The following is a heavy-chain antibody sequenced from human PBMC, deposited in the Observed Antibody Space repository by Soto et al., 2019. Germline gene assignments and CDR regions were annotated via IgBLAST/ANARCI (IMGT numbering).Heavy chain of an antibody. CDR3: TGTYYDILTGPYDAFDI. V-gene: IGHV3-73*01. CDR1: GFTFSGSA. CDR2: IRSKANSYAT. D-gene: IGHD3-9*01. Sequence: PGGSLRLSCAASGFTFSGSAVHWVRQASGKGLEWVGRIRSKANSYATAYAASVKGRFTISRDDSKNTAYLQMNSLKTEDTAVYYCTGTYYDILTGPYDAFDIWGQGTMVTVSS. J-gene: IGHJ3*02.